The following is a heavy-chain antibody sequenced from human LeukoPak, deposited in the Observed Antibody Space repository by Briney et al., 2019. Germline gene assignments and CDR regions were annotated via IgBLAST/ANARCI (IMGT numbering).Heavy chain of an antibody. Sequence: ASVKVSCKVSGYTLTELSMHWVRQAPGKGLEWMGGFDPEDGETIYAQKFQGRVTMTEDTSTDTAYMELSSLRSEDTAVYYCATGWEYSSSSGSKDYWGQGTLVTVSS. V-gene: IGHV1-24*01. D-gene: IGHD6-6*01. CDR3: ATGWEYSSSSGSKDY. J-gene: IGHJ4*02. CDR2: FDPEDGET. CDR1: GYTLTELS.